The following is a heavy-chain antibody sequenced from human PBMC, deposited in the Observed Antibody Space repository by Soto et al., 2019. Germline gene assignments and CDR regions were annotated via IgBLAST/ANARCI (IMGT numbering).Heavy chain of an antibody. CDR2: IYYSGST. V-gene: IGHV4-59*01. CDR1: GGSISSFY. D-gene: IGHD1-26*01. J-gene: IGHJ4*02. Sequence: SETLSLTCTVSGGSISSFYWSWIRQPPGKGLEWIGYIYYSGSTNYNPSLKSRVTISVDTSKNQFSLKLSSVTAADTAVYYCARVAELSIVGATHLDYWGQGTLVTVSS. CDR3: ARVAELSIVGATHLDY.